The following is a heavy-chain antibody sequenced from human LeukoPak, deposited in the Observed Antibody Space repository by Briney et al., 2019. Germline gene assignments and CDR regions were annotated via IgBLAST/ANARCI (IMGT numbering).Heavy chain of an antibody. Sequence: SETLSLTCTVSGGSMSSYYWNWIRQPPGKGLEWIGWIYNSGITNYNPSLKSRVTISVDTSKNQFSLKLSSVTAADTAVYYCARDKQPGDQWGQGTLVTVSS. V-gene: IGHV4-59*01. J-gene: IGHJ5*02. D-gene: IGHD6-13*01. CDR1: GGSMSSYY. CDR2: IYNSGIT. CDR3: ARDKQPGDQ.